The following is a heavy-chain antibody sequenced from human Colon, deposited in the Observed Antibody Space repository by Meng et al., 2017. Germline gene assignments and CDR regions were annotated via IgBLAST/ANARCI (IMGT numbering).Heavy chain of an antibody. CDR2: MYNTEST. J-gene: IGHJ5*02. V-gene: IGHV4-61*02. CDR3: ARGMLYGSGRYRFDP. D-gene: IGHD3-10*01. Sequence: QVPRQESDPGLVKPSQTRSLTCNVSGGSINSGSYYWIWIRQPAGKGLEWIGHMYNTESTNYNPSLKSRVTISVDTSKNQFSLKLNSVTAADTAVYYCARGMLYGSGRYRFDPWGQGTLVTVSS. CDR1: GGSINSGSYY.